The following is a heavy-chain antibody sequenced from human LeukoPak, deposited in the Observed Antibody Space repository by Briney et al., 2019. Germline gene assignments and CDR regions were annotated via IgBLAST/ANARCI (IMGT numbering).Heavy chain of an antibody. CDR3: ARELKTAVSVYYFDY. D-gene: IGHD6-19*01. CDR1: GYNLTNYG. CDR2: ISAYIGNT. Sequence: ASVKVSCKASGYNLTNYGINWVRQAPGQGLEWMGWISAYIGNTIYAQKFQGRVTMTTDISTSTAYMELRSLGSDDTAVYYCARELKTAVSVYYFDYWGQGTLVTVSS. J-gene: IGHJ4*02. V-gene: IGHV1-18*01.